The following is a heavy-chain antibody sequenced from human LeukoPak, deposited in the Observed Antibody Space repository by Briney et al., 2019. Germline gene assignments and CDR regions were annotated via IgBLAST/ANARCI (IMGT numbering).Heavy chain of an antibody. J-gene: IGHJ6*02. CDR2: IDGSGST. CDR3: ARDFTRTFPYYGMDV. CDR1: GGSTSSYY. Sequence: SETLSLTCAVSGGSTSSYYWSWIRQSPGKGLEWIEYIDGSGSTNYNPSLKSRVTISIDTSKNQFSLKLSSVTAADTAVYFCARDFTRTFPYYGMDVWGQGTTVNVSS. V-gene: IGHV4-59*01.